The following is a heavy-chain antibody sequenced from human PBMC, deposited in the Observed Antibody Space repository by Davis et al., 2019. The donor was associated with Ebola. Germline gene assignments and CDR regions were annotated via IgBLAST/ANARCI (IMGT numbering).Heavy chain of an antibody. Sequence: LRLSCTVSGGSISSGGYYWSWIRQHPGKGLEWIGYIYYSGSTYYNPSLKSRVTISVDTSKNQFSLKLSSVTAADTAVYYCARGNYEKNYYHYGLDVWGQGTTVTVSS. CDR2: IYYSGST. CDR3: ARGNYEKNYYHYGLDV. J-gene: IGHJ6*02. CDR1: GGSISSGGYY. D-gene: IGHD1-7*01. V-gene: IGHV4-31*03.